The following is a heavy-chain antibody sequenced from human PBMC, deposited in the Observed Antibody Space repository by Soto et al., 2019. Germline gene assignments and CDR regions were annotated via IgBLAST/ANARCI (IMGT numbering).Heavy chain of an antibody. Sequence: NPSETLSLTCTVSGGSISSGGYYWSWIRQHPGKGLEWIGYIYYSGSTYYNPSLKSRVTISVDTSKNQFSLKLSSVTAADTAVYYCAREAYQPTYYMDVWGKGTTVTVSS. CDR3: AREAYQPTYYMDV. V-gene: IGHV4-31*03. CDR2: IYYSGST. D-gene: IGHD2-2*01. J-gene: IGHJ6*03. CDR1: GGSISSGGYY.